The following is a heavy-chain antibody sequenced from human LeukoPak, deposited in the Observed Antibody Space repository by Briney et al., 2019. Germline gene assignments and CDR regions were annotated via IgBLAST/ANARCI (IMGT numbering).Heavy chain of an antibody. CDR1: GYTLTELS. J-gene: IGHJ4*02. D-gene: IGHD4-17*01. CDR3: ARESHGDYYFDY. Sequence: ASVKVSCKVSGYTLTELSMHWVRQAPGEGLEGMGGFDPEDGETIYAQKFQGRVTMTEDTSTDTDYMELSSLRSEDTAVYYCARESHGDYYFDYGGQGTLVTVSS. V-gene: IGHV1-24*01. CDR2: FDPEDGET.